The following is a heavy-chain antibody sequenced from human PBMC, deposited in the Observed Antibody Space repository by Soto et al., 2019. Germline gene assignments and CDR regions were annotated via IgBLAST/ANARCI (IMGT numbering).Heavy chain of an antibody. Sequence: EVQLVESGGGLVQPGGSLGLSCAASGFTFSSYWMSWVRQAPGKGLEWVANIKQDGSEKYYVDSVKGRFTISRDNAKNSLYLQMNSLRAEDTAVYYCAREATVTTSYFDLWGRGTLVTVSS. CDR3: AREATVTTSYFDL. V-gene: IGHV3-7*01. D-gene: IGHD4-17*01. CDR1: GFTFSSYW. CDR2: IKQDGSEK. J-gene: IGHJ2*01.